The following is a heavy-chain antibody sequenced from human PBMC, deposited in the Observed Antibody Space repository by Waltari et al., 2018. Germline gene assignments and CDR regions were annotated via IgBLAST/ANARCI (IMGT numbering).Heavy chain of an antibody. D-gene: IGHD3-22*01. V-gene: IGHV3-23*03. J-gene: IGHJ4*02. Sequence: EVQLLESGGGLVQPGGSLRLSCAASGFTFSSYAMSWVRPAPGKGLEWVSVIYSGGSTYYADSVKGRFTISRDNSKNTLYLQMNSLRAEDTAVYYCAKDGSLSWSDRYYYDSTMTDYWGQGTLVTVSS. CDR1: GFTFSSYA. CDR3: AKDGSLSWSDRYYYDSTMTDY. CDR2: IYSGGST.